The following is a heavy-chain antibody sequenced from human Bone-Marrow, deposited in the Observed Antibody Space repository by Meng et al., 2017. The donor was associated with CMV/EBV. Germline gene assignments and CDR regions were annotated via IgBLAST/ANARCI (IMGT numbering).Heavy chain of an antibody. Sequence: VHPQEWGAGLLTPSETPSLTCAVDGGSFSGYYWSWIRQPPGKGLEWIGEINHSGSTNYNPSLKSRVTISVDTSKNQFSLKLSSVTAADTAVYYCARGRHIAARPFYYWGQGTLVTVSS. V-gene: IGHV4-34*02. J-gene: IGHJ4*02. CDR3: ARGRHIAARPFYY. CDR1: GGSFSGYY. D-gene: IGHD6-6*01. CDR2: INHSGST.